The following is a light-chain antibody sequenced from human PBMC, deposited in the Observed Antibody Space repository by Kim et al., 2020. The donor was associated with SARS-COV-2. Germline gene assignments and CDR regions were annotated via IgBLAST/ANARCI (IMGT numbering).Light chain of an antibody. CDR2: GVN. V-gene: IGLV2-8*01. J-gene: IGLJ3*02. Sequence: QSALTQPPSASGSPGQSVTISCTGTSSDVGGYDYVSWYQQHPGKAPKLMIYGVNKRPSGVPDRFSGSKSGNTASLTVFGLQAEDEADYYCSSYAGSNNWVFGGGTKVTVL. CDR3: SSYAGSNNWV. CDR1: SSDVGGYDY.